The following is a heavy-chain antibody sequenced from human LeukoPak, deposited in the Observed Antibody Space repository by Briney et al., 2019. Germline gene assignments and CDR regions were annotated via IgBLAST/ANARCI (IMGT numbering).Heavy chain of an antibody. CDR3: ARQAYDGYFDY. CDR1: GASLTSSY. J-gene: IGHJ4*02. Sequence: PSETLSLTCTVSGASLTSSYWTWIRQPPGKRLDWIGYIYYSGNTNYNPSLKSRVTILIDTSKNQFSLKLSSVTAADTAVYYCARQAYDGYFDYWGQGTLITVSS. V-gene: IGHV4-59*01. D-gene: IGHD5-12*01. CDR2: IYYSGNT.